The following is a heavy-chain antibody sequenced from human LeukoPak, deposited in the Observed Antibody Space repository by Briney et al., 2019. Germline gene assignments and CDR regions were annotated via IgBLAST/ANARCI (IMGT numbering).Heavy chain of an antibody. D-gene: IGHD5-18*01. CDR1: GFTFSSYG. Sequence: PGGSLTLSCAASGFTFSSYGMHWVRQAPGKGLEWVAVIWYDGSNKYYADSVKGRFTISRDNSKNTLYLQMNSLRAEDTAVYYCAKGTRGYSYGYHYWGQGTLVTVSS. V-gene: IGHV3-33*06. CDR3: AKGTRGYSYGYHY. CDR2: IWYDGSNK. J-gene: IGHJ4*02.